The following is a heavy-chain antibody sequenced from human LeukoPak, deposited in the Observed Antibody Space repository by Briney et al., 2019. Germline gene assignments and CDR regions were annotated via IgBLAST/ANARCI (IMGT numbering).Heavy chain of an antibody. CDR2: IYHSGST. D-gene: IGHD1-1*01. V-gene: IGHV4-4*02. CDR3: AGNDDGRVAFDI. CDR1: GGSISSSNW. J-gene: IGHJ3*02. Sequence: PSGTLSLTCAVSGGSISSSNWWSWVRQPPGKGLEWMGEIYHSGSTNYNPSLKSRVTISVDKSKNQFSLKLSSVTAADTAVYYCAGNDDGRVAFDIWGQGTMVTVSS.